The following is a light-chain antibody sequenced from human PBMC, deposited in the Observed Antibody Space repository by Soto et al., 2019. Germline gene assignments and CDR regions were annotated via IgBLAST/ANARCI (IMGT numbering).Light chain of an antibody. Sequence: EILLTQSPVTLSVSPGARATLSCRASQSHTSNLAWYQQRPGQAPRLLIYDTSTRATDVPARFSGSGSGTEFTLTIASLQSEDFAVYYCQQYNHWPRMLSFGGGTRVEL. CDR2: DTS. V-gene: IGKV3-15*01. CDR3: QQYNHWPRMLS. CDR1: QSHTSN. J-gene: IGKJ4*01.